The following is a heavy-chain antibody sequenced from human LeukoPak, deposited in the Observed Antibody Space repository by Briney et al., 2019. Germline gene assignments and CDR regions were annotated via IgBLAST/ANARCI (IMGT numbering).Heavy chain of an antibody. CDR3: ARAEAVTMVRGVITEYNWFDP. J-gene: IGHJ5*02. CDR1: GGTFSSYA. V-gene: IGHV1-69*13. Sequence: GASVKVSCKASGGTFSSYAISWVRQAPGQGLEWMGGIIPIFGTANYAQKFQGRVTITADESTSTAYMELSSLRSEDTAVYYCARAEAVTMVRGVITEYNWFDPWGQGTLVTASS. D-gene: IGHD3-10*01. CDR2: IIPIFGTA.